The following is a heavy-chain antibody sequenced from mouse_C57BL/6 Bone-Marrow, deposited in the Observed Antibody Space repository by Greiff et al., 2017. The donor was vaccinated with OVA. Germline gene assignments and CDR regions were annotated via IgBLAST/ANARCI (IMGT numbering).Heavy chain of an antibody. J-gene: IGHJ4*01. Sequence: QVQLQQPGAELVKPGASVKLSCKASGYTFTSYWMQWVNQRPGQGLEWIGEIDPSDSYTNYNQKFKGKATLTVDTSSSTAYMQLSSLTSEDPAVYYCARWGYYGSSLYYYAMDYWGQGTSVTVSS. CDR2: IDPSDSYT. CDR1: GYTFTSYW. V-gene: IGHV1-50*01. D-gene: IGHD1-1*01. CDR3: ARWGYYGSSLYYYAMDY.